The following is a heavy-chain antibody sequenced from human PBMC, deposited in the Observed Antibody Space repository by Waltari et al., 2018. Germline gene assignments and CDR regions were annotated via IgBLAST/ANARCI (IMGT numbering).Heavy chain of an antibody. CDR1: GGSISSGSYY. J-gene: IGHJ5*02. CDR3: ASYNWNYAWFDP. Sequence: QLQLQESGPGLVKPSATLSLACTVSGGSISSGSYYWGWIRQPPGKGLEWIGTIYYSGSTYYNPSLKSRLTISVDTSKNQFSLNLSSVTAADTAVYYCASYNWNYAWFDPWGQGTLVTVSS. V-gene: IGHV4-39*07. D-gene: IGHD1-7*01. CDR2: IYYSGST.